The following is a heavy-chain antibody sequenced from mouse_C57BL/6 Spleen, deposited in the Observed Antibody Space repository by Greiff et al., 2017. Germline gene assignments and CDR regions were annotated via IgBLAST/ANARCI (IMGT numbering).Heavy chain of an antibody. D-gene: IGHD4-1*01. J-gene: IGHJ2*01. CDR2: VYPGDGDT. CDR1: GYAFTSSW. Sequence: VQLQQSGPELVKPGASVKISCKASGYAFTSSWMNWVKQRPGQGLEWIGRVYPGDGDTNYNGKFKGKATLTADKSSSTAYMQLSSLTSEDSAVYFCARRGGTDYFEYWGQGTTLTVSS. CDR3: ARRGGTDYFEY. V-gene: IGHV1-82*01.